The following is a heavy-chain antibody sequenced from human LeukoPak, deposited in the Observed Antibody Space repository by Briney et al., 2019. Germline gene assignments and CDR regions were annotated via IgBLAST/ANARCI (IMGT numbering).Heavy chain of an antibody. CDR2: INPNSGGT. V-gene: IGHV1-2*02. CDR1: GYTFTGYY. Sequence: ASVKVSCKASGYTFTGYYMHWVRQAPGQGLEWMGWINPNSGGTNYAQEFQGRVTMTRDTSISTAYMELSRLRSDDTAVYYCARDKGIVVVPAARGNDAFDIWGQGTMVTVSS. D-gene: IGHD2-2*01. J-gene: IGHJ3*02. CDR3: ARDKGIVVVPAARGNDAFDI.